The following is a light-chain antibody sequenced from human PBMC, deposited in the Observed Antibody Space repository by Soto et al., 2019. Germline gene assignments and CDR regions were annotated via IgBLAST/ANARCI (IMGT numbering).Light chain of an antibody. CDR3: QYRGIWPPGAT. Sequence: EIVLTQSPATLSLSPGERATLSCRASQSINNYLAWYQQKPGQPPRLLIYDASNRATAIPVRFSGSGSGTDFTLTISSLEPEDSAVYYCQYRGIWPPGATFGGGTKVEIK. V-gene: IGKV3-11*01. J-gene: IGKJ4*01. CDR1: QSINNY. CDR2: DAS.